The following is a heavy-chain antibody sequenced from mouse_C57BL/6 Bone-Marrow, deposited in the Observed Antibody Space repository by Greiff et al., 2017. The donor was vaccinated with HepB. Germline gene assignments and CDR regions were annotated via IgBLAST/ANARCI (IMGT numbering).Heavy chain of an antibody. D-gene: IGHD2-3*01. Sequence: VQLKESVAELVRPGASVKLSCTASGFNIKNTYMHWVKQRPEQGLEWIGRIDPANGNTKYAPKFQGKATITADTSSNTAYLQLSLTSEDTAIYYCASVRWLLRSWDYYAMDYWGQGTSVTVSS. V-gene: IGHV14-3*01. J-gene: IGHJ4*01. CDR2: IDPANGNT. CDR1: GFNIKNTY. CDR3: ASVRWLLRSWDYYAMDY.